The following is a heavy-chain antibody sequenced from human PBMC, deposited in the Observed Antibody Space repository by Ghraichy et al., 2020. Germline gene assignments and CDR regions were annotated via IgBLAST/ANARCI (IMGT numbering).Heavy chain of an antibody. CDR3: ARGSPYYDVLTGYYFQPRAFDI. Sequence: PETLSLTCAVYVGSFSGRWWSWIRQPPGKGLEWIGEITHSGSTNYNPSLKSRVIMSVDTSKNQFSLKLSSVTAADTAVYYCARGSPYYDVLTGYYFQPRAFDIWGQGTMITVSS. CDR2: ITHSGST. D-gene: IGHD3-9*01. J-gene: IGHJ3*02. V-gene: IGHV4-34*01. CDR1: VGSFSGRW.